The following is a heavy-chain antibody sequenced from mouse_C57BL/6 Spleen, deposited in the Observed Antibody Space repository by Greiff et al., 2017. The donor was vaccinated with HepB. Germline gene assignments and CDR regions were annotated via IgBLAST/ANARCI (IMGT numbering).Heavy chain of an antibody. CDR3: ARGDPYAMDY. J-gene: IGHJ4*01. Sequence: VQLQQPGAELVMPGASVKLSCKASGYTFTSYWMHWVKQRPGQGLEWIGEIDPSDSYTNYNQKFKGRSTLTVDKSSSTAYMQLSSLTSEDSAVYYCARGDPYAMDYWGQGTSVTVSS. V-gene: IGHV1-69*01. CDR2: IDPSDSYT. D-gene: IGHD3-3*01. CDR1: GYTFTSYW.